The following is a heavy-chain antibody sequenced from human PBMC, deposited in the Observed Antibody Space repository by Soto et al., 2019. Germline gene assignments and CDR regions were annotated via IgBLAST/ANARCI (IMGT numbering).Heavy chain of an antibody. D-gene: IGHD6-13*01. CDR1: GDSVSSNSAA. J-gene: IGHJ5*02. V-gene: IGHV6-1*01. CDR3: ARDNKGRYSRYSNWFDP. Sequence: KQSQTLSLTCAISGDSVSSNSAAWNWIRQSPSRGLEWLGRTYYRSKWYNDYAVSVKSRITINPDTSKNQFSLQLNSVTPEDTAVYYCARDNKGRYSRYSNWFDPWGQGTLVTVSS. CDR2: TYYRSKWYN.